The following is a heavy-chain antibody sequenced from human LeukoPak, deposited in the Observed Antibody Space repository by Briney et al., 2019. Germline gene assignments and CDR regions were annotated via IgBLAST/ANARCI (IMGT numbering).Heavy chain of an antibody. CDR1: GDSIIGYY. CDR3: AKSSYSIFDY. Sequence: SETLSLTCSVSGDSIIGYYWGWIRQPPGKGLEWIGNIYYTGNTYYNSSLKSRVTISLDTSKNQFSLKVISMTAADTAVYYCAKSSYSIFDYWGQGTLVTVSS. J-gene: IGHJ4*02. V-gene: IGHV4-39*07. CDR2: IYYTGNT. D-gene: IGHD5-18*01.